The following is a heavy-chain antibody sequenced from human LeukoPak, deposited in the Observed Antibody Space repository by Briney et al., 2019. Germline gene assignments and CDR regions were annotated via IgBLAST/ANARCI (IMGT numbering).Heavy chain of an antibody. Sequence: SETLSLTCTVSGGSISSSSYYWGWIRQPPGEGLEWIGTIYYSGSTEYNPSLKSRVTISVDTSKNQFSLKLSSVTAADTAVYYCGRPLYSSSPTSPFRYWGQGTLVTVSS. CDR3: GRPLYSSSPTSPFRY. CDR1: GGSISSSSYY. D-gene: IGHD6-6*01. CDR2: IYYSGST. V-gene: IGHV4-39*01. J-gene: IGHJ4*02.